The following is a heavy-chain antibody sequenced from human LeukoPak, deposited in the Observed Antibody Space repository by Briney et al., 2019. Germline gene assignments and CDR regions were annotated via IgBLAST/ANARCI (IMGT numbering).Heavy chain of an antibody. J-gene: IGHJ4*02. Sequence: SETLSLTCTVSGGSINNYYWTWIRQPPGKGLEWIGYIYSSGNTNYYPSLNSRATISLDTSKNQFSLMLRSLTAADTAVYYCARRYTASPGERFDYWGQGTLVTVSS. CDR2: IYSSGNT. D-gene: IGHD2-2*02. CDR1: GGSINNYY. CDR3: ARRYTASPGERFDY. V-gene: IGHV4-59*08.